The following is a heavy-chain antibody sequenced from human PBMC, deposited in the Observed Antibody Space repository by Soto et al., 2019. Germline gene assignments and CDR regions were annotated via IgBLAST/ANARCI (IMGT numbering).Heavy chain of an antibody. CDR1: GGSISSYY. J-gene: IGHJ6*02. V-gene: IGHV4-59*01. CDR3: AASPDSYYYCLGC. Sequence: SETLSLTCTLSGGSISSYYWSWIRQPPGQGLSRIGYIYYSGSTNYNPSLKRRVTISVDTSKNQLSLKLSSVTAADTAVYYCAASPDSYYYCLGCRNQGT. CDR2: IYYSGST.